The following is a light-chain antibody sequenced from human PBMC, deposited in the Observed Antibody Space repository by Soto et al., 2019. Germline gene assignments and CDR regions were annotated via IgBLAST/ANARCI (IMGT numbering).Light chain of an antibody. CDR1: QYIGSN. CDR2: GAV. V-gene: IGKV3-15*01. Sequence: EILLTQSPSTLSMSPGERATLSCRASQYIGSNLAWYQQRPGQAPRLLIYGAVTRATGIPARFSGRGSGTEFTLIITSLPSEDFVIYYCQQYNGLLWTFGQGTKVDI. CDR3: QQYNGLLWT. J-gene: IGKJ1*01.